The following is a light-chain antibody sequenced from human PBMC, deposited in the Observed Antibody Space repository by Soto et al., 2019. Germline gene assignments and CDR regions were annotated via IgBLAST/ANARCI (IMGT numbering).Light chain of an antibody. J-gene: IGKJ1*01. CDR1: QSVSSSY. CDR2: GAS. CDR3: QQYGSSPWT. Sequence: EIVLMQSPGALFLSPGERATLSCRASQSVSSSYLAWYQQKPGQAPRLLIYGASSRATGIPDRFSGSGSGTDFTLTISRLEPEDFAVYYCQQYGSSPWTFGQGTKVDIK. V-gene: IGKV3-20*01.